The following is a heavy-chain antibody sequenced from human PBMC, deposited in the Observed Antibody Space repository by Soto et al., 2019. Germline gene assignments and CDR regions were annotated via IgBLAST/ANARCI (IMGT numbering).Heavy chain of an antibody. V-gene: IGHV4-31*03. Sequence: QVQLQESGPGLVKPSQTLSLTCTLSGGSISSGNYYWSWIRQHPGKGLEWIGYIYYSGSTHYNPSLKSRVTISLDTSNNPLSLKLSSVTAAATVVYYCARMVLLLGELSRNWFDPWGQGTLVTVSS. CDR1: GGSISSGNYY. D-gene: IGHD3-16*02. J-gene: IGHJ5*02. CDR2: IYYSGST. CDR3: ARMVLLLGELSRNWFDP.